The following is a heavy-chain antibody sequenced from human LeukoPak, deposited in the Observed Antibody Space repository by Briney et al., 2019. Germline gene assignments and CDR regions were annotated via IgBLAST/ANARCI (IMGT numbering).Heavy chain of an antibody. CDR3: ARGAGSDYDSSGYSFDY. CDR2: INPNSGGT. Sequence: ASVKVSCKASGYTFTGYYMHWVRQAPGQGLEWMGWINPNSGGTDYAQKFQGRVTMTRDTSISTAYMEVSRPRSDDTAVYYCARGAGSDYDSSGYSFDYWGQGTLVTVSS. CDR1: GYTFTGYY. J-gene: IGHJ4*02. D-gene: IGHD3-22*01. V-gene: IGHV1-2*02.